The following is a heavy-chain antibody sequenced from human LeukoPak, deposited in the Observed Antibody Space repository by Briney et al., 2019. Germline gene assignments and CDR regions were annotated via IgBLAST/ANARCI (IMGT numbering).Heavy chain of an antibody. Sequence: ASVKVSCKASGYTFTGYYMHWVRQAPGQGLEWMGWINRNSGGTNYAQKFQGRVTMTRDTSISTAYMELSRLRSDDTAVYYCARAMIVVGGNWFDPWGQGTLVSVPS. V-gene: IGHV1-2*02. J-gene: IGHJ5*02. CDR1: GYTFTGYY. CDR2: INRNSGGT. CDR3: ARAMIVVGGNWFDP. D-gene: IGHD3-22*01.